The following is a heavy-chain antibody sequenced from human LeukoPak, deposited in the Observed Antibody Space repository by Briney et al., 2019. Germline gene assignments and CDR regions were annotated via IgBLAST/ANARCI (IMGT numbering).Heavy chain of an antibody. V-gene: IGHV3-21*01. CDR2: IGISSNKI. D-gene: IGHD1-26*01. CDR1: GFTLRSYT. CDR3: ARAGPLGPDYFDY. Sequence: GGSLRLSCAASGFTLRSYTMNWVRQAPGKGLERVSSIGISSNKIYYADSVKGRFIISRDNAKNSVYLQMNSLRAEDTAVYYCARAGPLGPDYFDYWGQGTLVTVSS. J-gene: IGHJ4*02.